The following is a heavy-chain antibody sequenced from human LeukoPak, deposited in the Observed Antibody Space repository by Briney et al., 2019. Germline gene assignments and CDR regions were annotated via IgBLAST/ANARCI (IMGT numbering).Heavy chain of an antibody. CDR2: FEPEDGET. D-gene: IGHD3-9*01. Sequence: GASVKVSCKVSGYTLTELSMHWVRQAPGKGLEWMGGFEPEDGETIYAQKFQGRVTMTEDTSTDTAYMELSSLRSEDTAVYYCATRLRYFDWLGPFFDYWGQGTLVTVSS. CDR3: ATRLRYFDWLGPFFDY. CDR1: GYTLTELS. V-gene: IGHV1-24*01. J-gene: IGHJ4*02.